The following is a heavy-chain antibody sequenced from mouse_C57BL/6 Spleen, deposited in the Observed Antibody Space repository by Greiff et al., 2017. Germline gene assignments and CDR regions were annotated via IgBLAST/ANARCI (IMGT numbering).Heavy chain of an antibody. J-gene: IGHJ2*01. D-gene: IGHD3-2*02. Sequence: VKLQESGAELVKPGASVKISCKASGYAFSSYWMNWVKQRPGKGLEWIGQIYPGDGDTNYNGKFKGKATLTADKSSSTAYMQLSSLTSEDSAVYFCARSGTDNYFDYWGQGTTLTVSS. CDR1: GYAFSSYW. CDR3: ARSGTDNYFDY. CDR2: IYPGDGDT. V-gene: IGHV1-80*01.